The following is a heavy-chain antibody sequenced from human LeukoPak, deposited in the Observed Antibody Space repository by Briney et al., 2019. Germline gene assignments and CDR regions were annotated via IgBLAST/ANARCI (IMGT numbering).Heavy chain of an antibody. CDR2: VKQDGSEK. CDR1: GFTFSSYW. Sequence: GGSLRLSCAASGFTFSSYWMSWVRQAPGKGLEGVANVKQDGSEKYYVESVKGRFTISRDNAKNSLYLQMNSLRAEDTAVYYCARDGGGYGYYFEYWGQGTLVTVSS. J-gene: IGHJ4*02. D-gene: IGHD5-12*01. CDR3: ARDGGGYGYYFEY. V-gene: IGHV3-7*05.